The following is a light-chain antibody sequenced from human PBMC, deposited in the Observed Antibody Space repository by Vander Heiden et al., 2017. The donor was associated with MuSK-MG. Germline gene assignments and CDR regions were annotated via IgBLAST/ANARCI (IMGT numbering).Light chain of an antibody. CDR1: QSVSSY. V-gene: IGKV3-11*01. J-gene: IGKJ3*01. CDR2: DAS. Sequence: EIVLTQSPATLFLSPGERATLSCRASQSVSSYLAWYQQKPGRAPRLLIYDASNRATGIPARFSGSGSGTDFTLTISSLEPEDFAVYYCQLWYNGLFTFGHGTKVDI. CDR3: QLWYNGLFT.